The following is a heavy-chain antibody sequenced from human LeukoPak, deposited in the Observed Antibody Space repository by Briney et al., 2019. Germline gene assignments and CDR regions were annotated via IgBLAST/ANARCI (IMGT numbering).Heavy chain of an antibody. D-gene: IGHD3-22*01. CDR1: GYTFTSYD. CDR3: ARDLMVSYYDSSGYFDY. V-gene: IGHV1-8*01. J-gene: IGHJ4*02. CDR2: MNPNSGNT. Sequence: ASVKVSCKASGYTFTSYDINWVRQATGQGLEWMGWMNPNSGNTGYAQKFQGRVTMTRNTSISTAYMELSSLRSEDTAVYYCARDLMVSYYDSSGYFDYWGQGTLVTISS.